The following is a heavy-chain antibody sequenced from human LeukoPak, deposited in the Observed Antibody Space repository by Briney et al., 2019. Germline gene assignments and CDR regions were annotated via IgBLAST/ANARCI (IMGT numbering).Heavy chain of an antibody. Sequence: SETLSLTCSVSGGSISSLYWSWIQQPPGKGLEWIRYIYYTGSTNYNPSLKSRVTISVDTSKNQFSLKLSSVTAADTAVYYCARIIIMSYRYFDYWGQGTLVTVSS. D-gene: IGHD3-16*01. CDR2: IYYTGST. CDR3: ARIIIMSYRYFDY. J-gene: IGHJ4*02. CDR1: GGSISSLY. V-gene: IGHV4-59*01.